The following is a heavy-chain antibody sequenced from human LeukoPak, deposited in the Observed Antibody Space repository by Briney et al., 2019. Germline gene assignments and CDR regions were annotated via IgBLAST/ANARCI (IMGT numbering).Heavy chain of an antibody. Sequence: PSETLSLTCTVSGGSISTYYWNWIRQPPGKGLEWIGYIYHSGSTNYNPSLQSRVTISVDTSKDQFSLNLNSVTAADTAVYYCARDRHSGSYYLDYWGQGTLVTVSS. CDR1: GGSISTYY. V-gene: IGHV4-59*01. J-gene: IGHJ4*02. D-gene: IGHD1-26*01. CDR3: ARDRHSGSYYLDY. CDR2: IYHSGST.